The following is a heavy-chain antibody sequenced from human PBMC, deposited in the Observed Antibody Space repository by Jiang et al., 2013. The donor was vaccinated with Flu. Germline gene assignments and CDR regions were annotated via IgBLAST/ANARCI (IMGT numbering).Heavy chain of an antibody. J-gene: IGHJ6*02. CDR3: AREGILTGYYESYGMDV. Sequence: SCKASGYTFTSYYMHWVRQAPGQGLEWMGIINPSGGSTSYAQKFQGRVTMTRDTSTSTVYMELSSLRSEDTAVYYCAREGILTGYYESYGMDVWGQGTTVTVSS. D-gene: IGHD3-9*01. V-gene: IGHV1-46*01. CDR1: GYTFTSYY. CDR2: INPSGGST.